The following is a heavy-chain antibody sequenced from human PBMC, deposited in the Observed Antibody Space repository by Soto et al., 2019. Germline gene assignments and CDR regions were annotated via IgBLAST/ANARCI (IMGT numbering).Heavy chain of an antibody. D-gene: IGHD3-22*01. Sequence: QVQLVQSGAEVKKPRSSMKVSCKTSGGTFRSYVISWVRQAPGQGLEWMGGIIPIFGTAHYAQKFQGRVTITADESTSTADMELSSLRSEDTAVYYCARRSYYDSSGYWDWYFDLWGRGTLVTVSS. J-gene: IGHJ2*01. CDR1: GGTFRSYV. CDR3: ARRSYYDSSGYWDWYFDL. V-gene: IGHV1-69*12. CDR2: IIPIFGTA.